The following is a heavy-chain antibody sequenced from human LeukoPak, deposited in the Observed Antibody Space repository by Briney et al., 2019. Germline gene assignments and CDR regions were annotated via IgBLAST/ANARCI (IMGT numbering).Heavy chain of an antibody. Sequence: ASVKVSCKASGYTFTSYDINWVRQATGQGVEWMGWMNPNSGNTGYAQKFQGRVTMTRNTSISTAYMELSSLRSEDTAVYYCARGGRITIFGDAFDIWGQGTMVTVSS. D-gene: IGHD3-3*01. CDR3: ARGGRITIFGDAFDI. CDR1: GYTFTSYD. CDR2: MNPNSGNT. V-gene: IGHV1-8*01. J-gene: IGHJ3*02.